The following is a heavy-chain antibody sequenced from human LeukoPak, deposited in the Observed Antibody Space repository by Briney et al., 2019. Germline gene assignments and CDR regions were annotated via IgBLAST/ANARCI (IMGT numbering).Heavy chain of an antibody. CDR3: ASNTMYYYDSSSSYEPFDI. Sequence: PGGSLRLSCAASGFSFDDYGMSWVRQAPGKGLEWVSGINWNGGSTGNADSVKGRFTISRDNAKNSLSLQMNSLRAEDTALYYFASNTMYYYDSSSSYEPFDIWAKGTMVTVSS. V-gene: IGHV3-20*04. CDR2: INWNGGST. CDR1: GFSFDDYG. J-gene: IGHJ3*02. D-gene: IGHD3-22*01.